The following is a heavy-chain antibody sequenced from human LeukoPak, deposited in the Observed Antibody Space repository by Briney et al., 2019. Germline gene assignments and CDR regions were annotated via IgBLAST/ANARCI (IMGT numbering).Heavy chain of an antibody. J-gene: IGHJ3*02. V-gene: IGHV3-21*01. D-gene: IGHD4-17*01. CDR1: GFTFSSYS. CDR3: ARVLTTVSAGASDI. CDR2: ISSSSSYI. Sequence: NPGGSLRLSCAASGFTFSSYSMNWVRQAPGKGLEWVSSISSSSSYIYYADSVKGRFTISRDNAKNSLYLQMNSLRAEDTAVYYCARVLTTVSAGASDIWGQGTMVTVSS.